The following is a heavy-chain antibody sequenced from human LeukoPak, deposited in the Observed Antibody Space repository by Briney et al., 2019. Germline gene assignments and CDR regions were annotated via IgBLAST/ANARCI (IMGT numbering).Heavy chain of an antibody. CDR2: IYHNGNT. J-gene: IGHJ4*02. CDR3: ARVDTSGWKLYFDY. Sequence: SETLSLTCTVSGGSISSYYWSWIRQSPGKGLEWIGTIYHNGNTYYNPSLKSRVTISVDTSKNQFSLKLSSVTAADTALYYCARVDTSGWKLYFDYWGQGILVTVSS. CDR1: GGSISSYY. D-gene: IGHD6-19*01. V-gene: IGHV4-59*08.